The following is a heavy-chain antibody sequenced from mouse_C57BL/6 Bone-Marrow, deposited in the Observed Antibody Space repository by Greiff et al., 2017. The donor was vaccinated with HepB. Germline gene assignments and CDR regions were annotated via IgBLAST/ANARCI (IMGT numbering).Heavy chain of an antibody. D-gene: IGHD1-1*01. CDR2: LYPRSGNT. CDR1: GYTFTSYG. CDR3: ARGDYYGSSSGYFDY. V-gene: IGHV1-81*01. J-gene: IGHJ2*01. Sequence: QVQLKQSGAELARPGASVKLSCKASGYTFTSYGISWVKQSTGQGLEWIGELYPRSGNTYYNEKFKGKATRTADKSSSTAYMELRSLTSEDSAVYFCARGDYYGSSSGYFDYWGQGTTLTVSS.